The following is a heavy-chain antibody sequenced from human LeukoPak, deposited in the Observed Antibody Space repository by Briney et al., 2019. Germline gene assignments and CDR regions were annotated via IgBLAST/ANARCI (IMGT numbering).Heavy chain of an antibody. CDR2: IYTNGST. CDR1: GGSISSSSYY. V-gene: IGHV4-61*02. J-gene: IGHJ5*02. CDR3: ARDLGYCSSTSCYNWFDP. D-gene: IGHD2-2*01. Sequence: PSETLSLTCTVSGGSISSSSYYWGWIRQPAGKGLEWIGRIYTNGSTNYNPSLKSRVTMSVDTSKNQFSLKLSSVTAADTAVYYCARDLGYCSSTSCYNWFDPWGQGTLVTVSS.